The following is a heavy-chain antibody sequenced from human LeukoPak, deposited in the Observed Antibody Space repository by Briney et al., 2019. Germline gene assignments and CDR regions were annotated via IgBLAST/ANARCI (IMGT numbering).Heavy chain of an antibody. CDR1: GFTFSSYA. J-gene: IGHJ4*02. CDR2: INPTGGST. CDR3: ASAGSHSYFDP. V-gene: IGHV3-23*01. D-gene: IGHD6-13*01. Sequence: PGGSLRLSCAASGFTFSSYAMSWVRQAPGKGLGWVSAINPTGGSTYYADSVKGRFTISRDNSKNTLYLQMNSLRAEDTAVYFCASAGSHSYFDPWGPGTLVTVSS.